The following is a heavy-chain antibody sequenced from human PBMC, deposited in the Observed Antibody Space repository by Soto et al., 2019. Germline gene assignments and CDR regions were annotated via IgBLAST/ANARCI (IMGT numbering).Heavy chain of an antibody. J-gene: IGHJ4*01. CDR3: ARASIAGRRSGNDFEY. V-gene: IGHV3-21*01. CDR1: GFTFSSYS. Sequence: EGSLRLSCAASGFTFSSYSMNWVRQAPGKGLEWVSSISSSSSYIYYADSVKGRFTISRDNAKNSLYLQMNSLSDEDTAVYYCARASIAGRRSGNDFEYWGQGTLVTVSS. D-gene: IGHD6-6*01. CDR2: ISSSSSYI.